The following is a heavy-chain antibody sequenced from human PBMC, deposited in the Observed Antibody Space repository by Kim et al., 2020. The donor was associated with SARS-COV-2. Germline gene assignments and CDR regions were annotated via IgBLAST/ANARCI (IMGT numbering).Heavy chain of an antibody. CDR2: INHSGNT. D-gene: IGHD3-9*01. CDR3: ARNDFLTGYPPDY. V-gene: IGHV4-34*01. Sequence: ETLSLTCAVYGGSFSSYYWSWIRQPPGKGLEWIGEINHSGNTNYNPSLKSRVTLSIDTSNNQFFLKVTSVTAADTAVYYCARNDFLTGYPPDYWGQGTQVIVSS. CDR1: GGSFSSYY. J-gene: IGHJ4*02.